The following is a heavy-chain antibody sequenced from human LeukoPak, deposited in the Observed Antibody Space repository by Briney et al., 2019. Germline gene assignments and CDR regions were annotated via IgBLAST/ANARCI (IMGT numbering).Heavy chain of an antibody. D-gene: IGHD3-22*01. V-gene: IGHV4-39*01. CDR1: GGSTSSSSFY. CDR2: ISYSGRI. J-gene: IGHJ4*02. Sequence: SETLSLTCTVSGGSTSSSSFYWGWIRQPPGKGLECIGRISYSGRIYYNPSLQSRVTISVDTSKNQFSLRLSSVTAADTAVYYCARLRAYYYDSSGYYNFDFWGQGTLVTVSS. CDR3: ARLRAYYYDSSGYYNFDF.